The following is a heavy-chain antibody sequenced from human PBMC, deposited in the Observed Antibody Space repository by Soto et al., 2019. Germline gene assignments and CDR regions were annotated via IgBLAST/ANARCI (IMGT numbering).Heavy chain of an antibody. J-gene: IGHJ4*02. CDR2: MWYDGSNA. D-gene: IGHD6-19*01. CDR1: GFTFRTYA. V-gene: IGHV3-33*01. CDR3: ARDGVGGQWHSYYLDY. Sequence: QVQLVESGGGVVQPGRSLRLSCAASGFTFRTYAIHWVRQAPGKGLEWVAVMWYDGSNAYYGDSVKGRFTIFRDNSKSTLSLQMNGLGAEDTAVDYRARDGVGGQWHSYYLDYWGQGTMVTVSS.